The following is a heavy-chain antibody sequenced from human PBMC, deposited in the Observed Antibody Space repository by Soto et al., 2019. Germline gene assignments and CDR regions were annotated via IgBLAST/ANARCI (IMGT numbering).Heavy chain of an antibody. CDR1: GGSISSYY. Sequence: SETLSLTCTVSGGSISSYYWSWIRQPPGKGLEWIGYIYYSGSTYYNPSLKSRVTISVDTSKNQFSLKLSSVTAADTAVYYCARTVAENWFDPWGQGTLVTVSS. CDR3: ARTVAENWFDP. V-gene: IGHV4-59*08. J-gene: IGHJ5*02. D-gene: IGHD6-19*01. CDR2: IYYSGST.